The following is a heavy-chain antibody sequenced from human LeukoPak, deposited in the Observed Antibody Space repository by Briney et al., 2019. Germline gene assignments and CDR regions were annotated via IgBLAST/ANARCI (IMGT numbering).Heavy chain of an antibody. Sequence: PGGSLRLSCAASGFTVSSNYMNWVRQAPGKGLEWVSVIYSGGTTYYADPVKGRFTISRDNFKNTLYLQMNSLGAEDTAVYYCARELHLGQGTLVTVSS. CDR1: GFTVSSNY. J-gene: IGHJ4*02. CDR3: ARELH. CDR2: IYSGGTT. D-gene: IGHD1-26*01. V-gene: IGHV3-66*02.